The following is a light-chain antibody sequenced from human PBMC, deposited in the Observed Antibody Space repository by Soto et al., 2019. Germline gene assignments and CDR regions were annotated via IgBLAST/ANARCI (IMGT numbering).Light chain of an antibody. V-gene: IGKV1-5*01. Sequence: DIQMTQSPSTLSASVGDRVTITCRASQTISNWLAWYQQKPGQAPKLLIYDAYSLESGVPSRFSGSASGTEFPLTISSLEPYDFATYYCQQYNSYQYTFGQGTNLEI. CDR3: QQYNSYQYT. CDR1: QTISNW. J-gene: IGKJ2*01. CDR2: DAY.